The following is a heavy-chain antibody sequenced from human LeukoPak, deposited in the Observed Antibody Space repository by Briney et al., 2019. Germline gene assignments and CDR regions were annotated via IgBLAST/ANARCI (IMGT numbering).Heavy chain of an antibody. J-gene: IGHJ4*02. V-gene: IGHV1-2*02. CDR3: ARVGNYCDSSGYLDY. CDR2: ISPISGGT. D-gene: IGHD3-22*01. CDR1: GYTFTGYY. Sequence: ASVKVSGKASGYTFTGYYMHWVRQAPGQGLEWMGWISPISGGTYFAQKFQGRVTMTRDVSISTVYMELSSLRSDDTAVYYCARVGNYCDSSGYLDYWGQGTLVTVSS.